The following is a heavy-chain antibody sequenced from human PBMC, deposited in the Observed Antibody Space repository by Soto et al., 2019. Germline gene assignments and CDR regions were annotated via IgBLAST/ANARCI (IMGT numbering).Heavy chain of an antibody. J-gene: IGHJ6*02. CDR2: ISSSGSTI. CDR3: ARGLIFGVANGMDV. V-gene: IGHV3-48*03. D-gene: IGHD3-3*01. Sequence: VQLVESGGGLVQPGGSLRLSCAASGFTFSSYEMNWVRQAPGKGLEWVSYISSSGSTIYYADSVKGRFTISRDNAKNSLYLQMNSLRAEDTAVYYCARGLIFGVANGMDVWGQGTTVTVSS. CDR1: GFTFSSYE.